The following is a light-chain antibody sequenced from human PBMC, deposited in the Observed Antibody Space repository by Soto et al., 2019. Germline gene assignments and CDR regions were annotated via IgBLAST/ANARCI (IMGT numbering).Light chain of an antibody. J-gene: IGLJ1*01. V-gene: IGLV2-14*01. CDR2: EVS. CDR3: SSYTSSYTYH. Sequence: QSVLTQPASVSGSPGQSITISCTGTSSDVGGYNYVSWYQQHPGKVPKLLIYEVSNRPSGVSDRFSGSKSGNTASLTISGLQAEDEADYYCSSYTSSYTYHFGAGTKANV. CDR1: SSDVGGYNY.